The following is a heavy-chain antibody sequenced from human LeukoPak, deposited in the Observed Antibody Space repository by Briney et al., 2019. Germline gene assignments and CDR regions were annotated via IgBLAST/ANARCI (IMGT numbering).Heavy chain of an antibody. CDR1: GFTFARNT. D-gene: IGHD3-10*01. CDR2: ISGSGSDT. Sequence: RPGGSLRLSCAASGFTFARNTMTWVRQAPGKGLEWVSSISGSGSDTYYADSVKGRFTISRDNSKNTLYLEVNGLRADDTAVYYCAREQNIRGVIIIVDSWGQGTLVTVS. J-gene: IGHJ4*02. CDR3: AREQNIRGVIIIVDS. V-gene: IGHV3-23*01.